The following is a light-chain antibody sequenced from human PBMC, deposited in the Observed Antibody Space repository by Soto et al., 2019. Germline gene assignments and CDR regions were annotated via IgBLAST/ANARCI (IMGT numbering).Light chain of an antibody. J-gene: IGKJ1*01. CDR1: QSVSSSY. CDR2: VAS. CDR3: QQYGSSPWT. V-gene: IGKV3-20*01. Sequence: EIVLTQSPGTLSLSPGERATLSCRASQSVSSSYLAWYQQKPGQAPRLLIYVASSRATGIPDRFIGSGSGTDFTLTISRLEPEDFAVYYCQQYGSSPWTFGKGTKVEIK.